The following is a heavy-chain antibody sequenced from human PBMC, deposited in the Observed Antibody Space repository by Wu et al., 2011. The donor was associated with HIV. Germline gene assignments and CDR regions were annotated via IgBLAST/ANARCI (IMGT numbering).Heavy chain of an antibody. Sequence: QVQFGQSGPEVAKPGSSVRVSCKASGGTFDTFAISWVRQAPGRGLEWMGAIVPVFGSTNYAQNFQGRLTISTEPSASTNYYLELRGLRPEDTAIYYCAREVGRGVNDVSGMDVWGQGTTITVSS. D-gene: IGHD3-16*01. CDR1: GGTFDTFA. CDR3: AREVGRGVNDVSGMDV. CDR2: IVPVFGST. V-gene: IGHV1-69*05. J-gene: IGHJ6*02.